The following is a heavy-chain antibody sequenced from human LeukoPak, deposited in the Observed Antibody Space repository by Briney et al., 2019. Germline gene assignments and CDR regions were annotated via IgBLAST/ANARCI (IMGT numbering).Heavy chain of an antibody. D-gene: IGHD1-1*01. CDR1: GGSISSGGYY. CDR3: ARRADLRRLDTYFDY. J-gene: IGHJ4*02. CDR2: IYYSGST. V-gene: IGHV4-31*03. Sequence: SETLSLTCTVSGGSISSGGYYWSWIRQHPGKGLEWIGYIYYSGSTYYNPSLKSRVTISVDTSKNQFSLKLSSVTAADTAVYYCARRADLRRLDTYFDYWGQGTLVTVSS.